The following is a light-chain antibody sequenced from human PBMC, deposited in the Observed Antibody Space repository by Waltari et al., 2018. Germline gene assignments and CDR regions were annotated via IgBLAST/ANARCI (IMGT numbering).Light chain of an antibody. J-gene: IGKJ5*01. CDR2: DAS. CDR1: QSIRSY. CDR3: QQFGSSPFT. V-gene: IGKV1-39*01. Sequence: DIQMTQSPSSLSASVGDRVTITCRASQSIRSYLNWYQQKPGKAPKPLIYDASNLQSGVPSRFSGSGSGTDFTLTINRLEPEDFAVYYCQQFGSSPFTFGQGTRLEIK.